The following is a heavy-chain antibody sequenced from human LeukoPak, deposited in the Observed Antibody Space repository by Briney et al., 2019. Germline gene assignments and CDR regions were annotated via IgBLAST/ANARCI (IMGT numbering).Heavy chain of an antibody. V-gene: IGHV3-7*01. CDR1: GFTFNNFA. CDR3: ARAYSDYDDYFDN. D-gene: IGHD5-12*01. J-gene: IGHJ4*02. CDR2: IKQDGSEK. Sequence: GGSLRLSCAASGFTFNNFAMSWVRQAPGRGLEWVAIIKQDGSEKYYVDSVKGRFTISRDNAKNSLYLQMNSLRAEDTAVYYCARAYSDYDDYFDNWGQGTLVTVSS.